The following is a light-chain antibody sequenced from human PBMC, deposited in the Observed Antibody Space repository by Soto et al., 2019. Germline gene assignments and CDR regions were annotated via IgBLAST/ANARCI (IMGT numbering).Light chain of an antibody. CDR3: QSYDSSLSALYV. CDR2: DNN. CDR1: SSNIGAGYE. Sequence: QSVLTQPPSVSGAPGQRVTISCTGSSSNIGAGYEVNWYQHLPRTAPKLLIYDNNNRPSGVPDRFSGSKSGTSASLAITGLQAEDEAEYYCQSYDSSLSALYVFGTGTKLTVL. V-gene: IGLV1-40*01. J-gene: IGLJ1*01.